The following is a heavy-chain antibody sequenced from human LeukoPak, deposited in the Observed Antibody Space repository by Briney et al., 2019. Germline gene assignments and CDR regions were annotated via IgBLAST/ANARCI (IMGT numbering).Heavy chain of an antibody. J-gene: IGHJ4*02. CDR1: GGSISGYY. Sequence: SETLSLTCGVYGGSISGYYWSWIRQPPGKGLERIGEINQSESTNNNPSLKSQVTISVDTSKNQFSLKLSSVTAADTAVYYCAAHSSGWTFWETDFDYWGQGTLVTVSS. CDR3: AAHSSGWTFWETDFDY. D-gene: IGHD6-19*01. V-gene: IGHV4-34*01. CDR2: INQSEST.